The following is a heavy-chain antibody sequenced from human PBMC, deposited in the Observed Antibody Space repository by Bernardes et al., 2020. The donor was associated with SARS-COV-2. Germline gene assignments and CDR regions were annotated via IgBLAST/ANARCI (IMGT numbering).Heavy chain of an antibody. D-gene: IGHD2-21*01. J-gene: IGHJ6*02. CDR3: ARAGMGDGYYYYYGMDV. V-gene: IGHV3-66*01. Sequence: GGSLRLSCAASGFTVSSNYMSWVRQAPGKGLEWVSVIYSGGSTYYADSVKGRFTISRDNSKNTLYLQMNSLRAEDTAVYYCARAGMGDGYYYYYGMDVWGQGTTVTVSS. CDR1: GFTVSSNY. CDR2: IYSGGST.